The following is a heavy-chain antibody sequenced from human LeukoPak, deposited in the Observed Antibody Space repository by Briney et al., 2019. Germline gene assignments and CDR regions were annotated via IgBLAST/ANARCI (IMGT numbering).Heavy chain of an antibody. CDR2: ISAYNGNT. CDR3: ARGIAVAAPFDY. J-gene: IGHJ4*02. V-gene: IGHV1-18*04. D-gene: IGHD6-19*01. Sequence: AASVKVSCKASGYTFTSYGISWVRQAPGQGLEWMGWISAYNGNTNYAQKFQGRVTMTRDTSTSTVYMELSSLRSEDTAVYYCARGIAVAAPFDYWGQGTLVTVSS. CDR1: GYTFTSYG.